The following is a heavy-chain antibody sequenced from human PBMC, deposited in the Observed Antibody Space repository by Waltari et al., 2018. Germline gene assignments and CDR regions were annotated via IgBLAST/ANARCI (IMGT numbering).Heavy chain of an antibody. V-gene: IGHV4-59*01. D-gene: IGHD5-12*01. CDR2: IYYSGSN. CDR3: ARGGGWLQLRNYYYGMDV. CDR1: GGSISSYY. J-gene: IGHJ6*02. Sequence: QVLLQESGPGLVKPSETLSLTCTVSGGSISSYYWSWIRQPPGKGLEWIWYIYYSGSNHDRPSLKSRVTRSVDTSKNQCSLKLSAVTAADTAVYYCARGGGWLQLRNYYYGMDVWGQGTTVTVSS.